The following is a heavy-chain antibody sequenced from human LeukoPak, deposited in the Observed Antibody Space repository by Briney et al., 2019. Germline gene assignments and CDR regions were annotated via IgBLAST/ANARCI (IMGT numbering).Heavy chain of an antibody. CDR2: ISYDGSNK. CDR1: GFTFSSYV. D-gene: IGHD3-3*01. Sequence: GGSLRLSCAASGFTFSSYVTHWVRQAPGKGPEWVAVISYDGSNKYYGDSVKGRFTISRDNSKNTLYLQMSSLRVEDTAVYYCAKEFQRLVSFDYWGQGILVTVSS. J-gene: IGHJ4*02. CDR3: AKEFQRLVSFDY. V-gene: IGHV3-30*18.